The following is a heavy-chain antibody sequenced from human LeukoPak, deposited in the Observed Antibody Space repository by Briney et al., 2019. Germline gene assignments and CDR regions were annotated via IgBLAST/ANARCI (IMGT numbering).Heavy chain of an antibody. Sequence: PGGSLRLSCAASGFTFDDYGMSWVRQAPGKGLEWVSGINWNGGSTGYADSVKGRFTISRDNAKNSLYLQMNGLRAEDTALYYCARERAVAGTFNYFDYWGQGTLVTVSS. CDR3: ARERAVAGTFNYFDY. CDR2: INWNGGST. V-gene: IGHV3-20*04. CDR1: GFTFDDYG. J-gene: IGHJ4*02. D-gene: IGHD6-19*01.